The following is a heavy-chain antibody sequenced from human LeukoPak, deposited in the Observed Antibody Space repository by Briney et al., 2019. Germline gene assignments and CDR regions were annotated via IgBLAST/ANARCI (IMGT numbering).Heavy chain of an antibody. D-gene: IGHD6-19*01. V-gene: IGHV3-21*01. CDR3: ARARGIAVADL. CDR2: ISGSSSYI. CDR1: GFTFSNFQ. Sequence: GGSLRLSCAASGFTFSNFQMHWVRQAPGKGLEWVSSISGSSSYIYYADSVKGRFTISRDNAKNSLYLQLNSLRAEDTALYYSARARGIAVADLWGQGTLVTVSS. J-gene: IGHJ4*02.